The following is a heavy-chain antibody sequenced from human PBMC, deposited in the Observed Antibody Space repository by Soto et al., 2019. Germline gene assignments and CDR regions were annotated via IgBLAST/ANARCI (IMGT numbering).Heavy chain of an antibody. V-gene: IGHV3-23*01. CDR1: GFTFSSYA. CDR3: AKSRIVLMVYAIGATSGEWN. Sequence: GGSLRLSCAASGFTFSSYAMSWVRQAPGKGLEWVSAISGSGGSTYYADSVKGRFTISRDNSKNTLYLQMNSLRAEDTAVYYCAKSRIVLMVYAIGATSGEWNWGQGTLVTVSS. CDR2: ISGSGGST. J-gene: IGHJ4*02. D-gene: IGHD2-8*01.